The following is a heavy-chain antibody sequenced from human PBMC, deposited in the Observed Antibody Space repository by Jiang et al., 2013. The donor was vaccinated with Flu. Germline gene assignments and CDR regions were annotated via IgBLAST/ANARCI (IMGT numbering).Heavy chain of an antibody. D-gene: IGHD3-22*01. CDR2: IWYDGSNK. CDR1: GFTFSSYG. Sequence: VQLLESGGGVVQPGRSLRLSCAASGFTFSSYGMHWVRQAPGKGLEWVAVIWYDGSNKYYADSVKGRFTISRDNSKNTLYLQMNSLRAEDTAVYYCARDTSYYYDSSGYYAGSAFDIWGQGTMVTVSS. V-gene: IGHV3-33*01. J-gene: IGHJ3*02. CDR3: ARDTSYYYDSSGYYAGSAFDI.